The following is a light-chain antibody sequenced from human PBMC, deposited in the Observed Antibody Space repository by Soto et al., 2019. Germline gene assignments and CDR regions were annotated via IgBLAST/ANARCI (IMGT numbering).Light chain of an antibody. Sequence: EIVMTQSPATLSVSPGESASLSCRASQSVGSNLAWYQQTAGQATRLLIYGASTRATGIPARFSGSGSGTEVTLTISSLQSEDFALYSWQQYTNGPYPFGQGTKLEIK. CDR3: QQYTNGPYP. CDR1: QSVGSN. V-gene: IGKV3-15*01. J-gene: IGKJ2*01. CDR2: GAS.